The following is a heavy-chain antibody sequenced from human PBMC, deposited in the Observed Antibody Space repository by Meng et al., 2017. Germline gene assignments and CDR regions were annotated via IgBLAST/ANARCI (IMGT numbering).Heavy chain of an antibody. CDR3: AREVRNYDDY. CDR1: GFTFSSYA. D-gene: IGHD1-7*01. V-gene: IGHV3-23*01. J-gene: IGHJ4*02. Sequence: GESLKISCAASGFTFSSYAMSWVRQAPGKGLEWVSAISGSGGSTYYADSVKGRFTISRDNSKNTLYLQMNSLRAEDTAVYYCAREVRNYDDYWGQGTLVTVSS. CDR2: ISGSGGST.